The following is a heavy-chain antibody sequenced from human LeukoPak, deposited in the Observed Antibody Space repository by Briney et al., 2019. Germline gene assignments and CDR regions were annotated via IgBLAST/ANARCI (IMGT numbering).Heavy chain of an antibody. V-gene: IGHV1-46*01. CDR2: ISPSGGSP. Sequence: GASVKVSCKASGYTFTNYYIHWVRQAPGQGLEWMGIISPSGGSPTYAQKFQGRVTMTRDTSTGTVYMDLSSLRSEETAVYYCSRDLRDWYFDLWGRGTLVTVSS. CDR3: SRDLRDWYFDL. J-gene: IGHJ2*01. CDR1: GYTFTNYY. D-gene: IGHD3-16*01.